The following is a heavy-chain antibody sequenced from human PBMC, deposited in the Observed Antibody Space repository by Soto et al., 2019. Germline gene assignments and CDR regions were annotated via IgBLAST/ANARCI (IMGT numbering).Heavy chain of an antibody. CDR1: GFTFSSYA. CDR3: AKNSDSSGLYYYGMDV. V-gene: IGHV3-23*01. CDR2: ISGSGGST. J-gene: IGHJ6*02. Sequence: LRLSCAASGFTFSSYAMSWVRQAPGKGLEWVSAISGSGGSTYYADSVKGRFTISRDNSKNTLYLQMNSLRAEDTAVYYCAKNSDSSGLYYYGMDVWGQGTTVTVSS. D-gene: IGHD3-22*01.